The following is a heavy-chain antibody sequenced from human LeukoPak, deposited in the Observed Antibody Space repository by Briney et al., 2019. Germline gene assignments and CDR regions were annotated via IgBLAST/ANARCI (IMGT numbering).Heavy chain of an antibody. J-gene: IGHJ4*02. D-gene: IGHD3-10*01. CDR1: GFTFSNFA. Sequence: GGSLRLSCAASGFTFSNFAMHWVRQAPGKGLEYVSGISRDGRSTFYADSVKGRFTISRDNSKNTLYLQKGCLRAEDMAVYYWGIQIRGVVYWGQGTLVTVSS. V-gene: IGHV3-64*02. CDR2: ISRDGRST. CDR3: GIQIRGVVY.